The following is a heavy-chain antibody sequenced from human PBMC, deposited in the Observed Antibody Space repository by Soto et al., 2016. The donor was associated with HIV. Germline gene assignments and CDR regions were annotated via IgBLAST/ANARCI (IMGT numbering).Heavy chain of an antibody. J-gene: IGHJ6*04. Sequence: QVQLVQSGAEVKQPGASVKVSCKASGYIFTGYFMFWVRQAPGQGLEWMGWISASSANTNYAQKLQGRVTMTTDASTNTAYMELRSLRFDDTAIYYCARERLWFGEGMDVWGKGTTVTVSS. CDR2: ISASSANT. V-gene: IGHV1-18*04. CDR1: GYIFTGYF. D-gene: IGHD3-10*01. CDR3: ARERLWFGEGMDV.